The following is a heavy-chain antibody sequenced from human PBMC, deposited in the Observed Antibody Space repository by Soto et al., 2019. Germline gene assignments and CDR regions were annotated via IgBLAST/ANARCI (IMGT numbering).Heavy chain of an antibody. V-gene: IGHV4-34*01. CDR2: INHSGST. J-gene: IGHJ4*02. CDR3: ARGDLGGRGNDY. CDR1: GGSFSAYY. D-gene: IGHD3-10*01. Sequence: QVLLQQWGAGLLKPSETLSLTCAVYGGSFSAYYWSWIRQPPGKGPEWIGEINHSGSTNHNTSLKSRVTISVDTSQHQFSLKLSSVTAAATAVYYCARGDLGGRGNDYWGQGTLVTVSS.